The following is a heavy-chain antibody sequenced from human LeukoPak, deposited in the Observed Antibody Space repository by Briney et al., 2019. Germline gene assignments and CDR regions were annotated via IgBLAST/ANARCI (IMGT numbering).Heavy chain of an antibody. J-gene: IGHJ4*02. CDR3: AGIGYSSSSLDY. CDR1: GFTFSRYW. V-gene: IGHV3-7*01. CDR2: INQDGSVK. Sequence: PGGSLRLSCAASGFTFSRYWMTWVRQAPGKGLEWVANINQDGSVKYYVDSVKGRFTISRDNAENSLYLQMDSLRAEDTAVYYCAGIGYSSSSLDYWGQGTLVTVSS. D-gene: IGHD6-13*01.